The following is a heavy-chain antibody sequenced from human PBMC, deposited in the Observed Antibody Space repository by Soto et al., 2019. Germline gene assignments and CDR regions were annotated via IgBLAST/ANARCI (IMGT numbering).Heavy chain of an antibody. CDR3: ARVWAYCGGDCYLGMDV. D-gene: IGHD2-21*02. J-gene: IGHJ6*02. CDR2: INAGNGNT. CDR1: GYTFTSYA. V-gene: IGHV1-3*01. Sequence: ASVKVSCKASGYTFTSYAMHWVRQAPGQRLEWMGWINAGNGNTKYSQKFQGRVTITRDTSASTAYMELSSLRSEDTAVYYCARVWAYCGGDCYLGMDVWGQGTTVTVSS.